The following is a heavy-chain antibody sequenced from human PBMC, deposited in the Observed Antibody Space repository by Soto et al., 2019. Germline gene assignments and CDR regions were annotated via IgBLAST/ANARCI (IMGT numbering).Heavy chain of an antibody. CDR1: GDSISTNHW. CDR3: ASSGGGEDY. D-gene: IGHD3-16*01. CDR2: VYHSGST. J-gene: IGHJ4*02. V-gene: IGHV4-4*02. Sequence: QVQLQESGPGLVKPSGTLSLTCAVSGDSISTNHWWTWVRQPPGKGLEWIGEVYHSGSTNYSPSLKGRVVISVDMTNTLFSLTLTSGTAADTAVYYCASSGGGEDYWGQGTLVTVSS.